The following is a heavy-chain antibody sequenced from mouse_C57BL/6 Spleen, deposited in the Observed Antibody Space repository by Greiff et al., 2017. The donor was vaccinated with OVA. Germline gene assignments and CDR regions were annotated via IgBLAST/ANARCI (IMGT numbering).Heavy chain of an antibody. Sequence: EVKVVESGGGLVKPGGSLKLSCAASGFTFSDYGMHWVRQAPEKGLEWVAYISSGSSTIYYADTVKGRSTITRDNAKNTRFLPMTSLRSEDTAMYYCARDGNYVYFDYWGQGTTLTVSS. CDR1: GFTFSDYG. J-gene: IGHJ2*01. D-gene: IGHD2-1*01. CDR3: ARDGNYVYFDY. CDR2: ISSGSSTI. V-gene: IGHV5-17*01.